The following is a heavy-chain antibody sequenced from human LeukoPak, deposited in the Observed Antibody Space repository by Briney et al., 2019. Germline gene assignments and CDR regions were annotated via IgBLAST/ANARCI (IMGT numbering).Heavy chain of an antibody. CDR2: ISPSGDRT. V-gene: IGHV3-23*01. D-gene: IGHD3-22*01. J-gene: IGHJ4*02. CDR3: AIMHGYYDGSGFWVQ. CDR1: GFTFSSYA. Sequence: PGGSLRLSCAASGFTFSSYAMSWVLQAPGKGLEWVSFISPSGDRTSNADSVEGRFTISRDNTRNTLYLQMNSLRDEDTGVYYCAIMHGYYDGSGFWVQWGQGTLVTVSS.